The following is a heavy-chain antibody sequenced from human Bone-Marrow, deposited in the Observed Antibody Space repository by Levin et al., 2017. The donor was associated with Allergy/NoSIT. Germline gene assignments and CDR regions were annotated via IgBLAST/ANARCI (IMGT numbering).Heavy chain of an antibody. D-gene: IGHD3/OR15-3a*01. J-gene: IGHJ4*02. CDR1: GFTFNYYA. CDR3: VRTSGSFDY. CDR2: INSDGRST. V-gene: IGHV3-64D*06. Sequence: GGSPRLSCSASGFTFNYYAMHWVRQAPGKGLEYVSIINSDGRSTYYADSVKGRFTISRDNSKNTLYLQMSSLRTEDTAVYYCVRTSGSFDYWGQGTLVTVSS.